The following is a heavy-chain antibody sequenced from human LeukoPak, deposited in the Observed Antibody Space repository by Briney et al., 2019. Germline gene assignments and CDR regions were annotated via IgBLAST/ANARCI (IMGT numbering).Heavy chain of an antibody. CDR1: GGTFSSYA. CDR2: IIPIFGTA. D-gene: IGHD6-13*01. V-gene: IGHV1-69*05. J-gene: IGHJ4*02. Sequence: SVKVSRKASGGTFSSYAISWVRQAPGQGLEWMGGIIPIFGTANYAQKFQGRVTITTDESTSTAYMELSSLRSEDTAVYYCARGPPYSSSWYGDEYYFDYWGQGTLVTVSS. CDR3: ARGPPYSSSWYGDEYYFDY.